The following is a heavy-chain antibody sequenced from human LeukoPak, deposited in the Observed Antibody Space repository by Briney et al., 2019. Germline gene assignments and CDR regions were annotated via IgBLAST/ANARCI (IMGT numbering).Heavy chain of an antibody. V-gene: IGHV4-61*02. CDR1: GGSINSGSYY. CDR2: IYTSGST. D-gene: IGHD6-19*01. CDR3: ARVAVAGLDY. Sequence: SEPLSLPCPVSGGSINSGSYYWSWIRQPAGKGLAWIGRIYTSGSTNYNPSLKSRVTISLDPSKNQFSLKLSSVTAADTAGYYCARVAVAGLDYLGQGNLGTGSS. J-gene: IGHJ4*02.